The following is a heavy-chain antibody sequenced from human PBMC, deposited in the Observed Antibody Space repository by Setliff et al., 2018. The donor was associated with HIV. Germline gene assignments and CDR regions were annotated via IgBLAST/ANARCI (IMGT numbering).Heavy chain of an antibody. CDR2: IYYSGST. J-gene: IGHJ4*02. Sequence: PSETLSLTCTVSGGSISSHYWSWIRQPPGKGLEWIGYIYYSGSTNYNPSLKSRVTISVDTSKNQFSLKLSSVTAADTAVYYCARSYYYDSSGYPGVYFDYWGQGTLVTVS. D-gene: IGHD3-22*01. CDR1: GGSISSHY. V-gene: IGHV4-59*11. CDR3: ARSYYYDSSGYPGVYFDY.